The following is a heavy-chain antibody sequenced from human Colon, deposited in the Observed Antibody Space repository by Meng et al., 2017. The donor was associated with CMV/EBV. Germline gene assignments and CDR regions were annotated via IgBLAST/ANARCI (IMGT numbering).Heavy chain of an antibody. J-gene: IGHJ6*02. V-gene: IGHV3-48*03. CDR1: GFTFSSYA. CDR3: ATVVRFPVGGHFYYHGMDV. D-gene: IGHD3-3*01. Sequence: GESLKISCAASGFTFSSYAMHWVRQAPGKGLEWVSYISSSGSTIHYADSVKGRFTISRDNVKNSLYLHMNSLRAEDTAAYYCATVVRFPVGGHFYYHGMDVWGQGTTVTVSS. CDR2: ISSSGSTI.